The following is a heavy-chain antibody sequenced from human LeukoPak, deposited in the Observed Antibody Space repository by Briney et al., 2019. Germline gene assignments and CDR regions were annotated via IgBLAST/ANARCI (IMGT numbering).Heavy chain of an antibody. J-gene: IGHJ5*02. CDR1: GGSINSVDDS. D-gene: IGHD3-16*01. CDR3: ARAIGGGWFDP. V-gene: IGHV4-30-4*01. Sequence: PSETLSLTCTVSGGSINSVDDSWSWIRQPPGKGLEWIGYIYYTESPYYSPSLKSRLTISLDTSKNQFSLKLSSVTAADTAVYYCARAIGGGWFDPWGQGTLVTVSS. CDR2: IYYTESP.